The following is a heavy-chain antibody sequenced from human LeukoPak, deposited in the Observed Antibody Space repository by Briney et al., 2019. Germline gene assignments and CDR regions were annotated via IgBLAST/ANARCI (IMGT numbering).Heavy chain of an antibody. CDR3: AKEGSGYSYGHTFDY. J-gene: IGHJ4*02. Sequence: PGGSLRLSCAASGFNFGSYSMTWVRQAPGKGLEWVSVISADSATTFYADSVKGRFTISRDNSKNTLYLQMNSLRAEDTAVYYCAKEGSGYSYGHTFDYWGQGTLVTVSS. V-gene: IGHV3-23*01. CDR1: GFNFGSYS. CDR2: ISADSATT. D-gene: IGHD5-18*01.